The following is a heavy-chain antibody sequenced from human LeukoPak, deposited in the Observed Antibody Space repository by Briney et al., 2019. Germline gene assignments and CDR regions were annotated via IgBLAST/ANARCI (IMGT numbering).Heavy chain of an antibody. J-gene: IGHJ4*02. CDR3: ARHRAYSSGWYYFDY. CDR2: IYYSGST. CDR1: GGSISSSSYY. Sequence: SETLSLTCTVSGGSISSSSYYWGWIRQPPGKGLGWIGSIYYSGSTYYNPSLKSRVTISVDTSKNQFSLKLSSVTAADTAVYYCARHRAYSSGWYYFDYWGQGTLVTVSS. D-gene: IGHD6-19*01. V-gene: IGHV4-39*01.